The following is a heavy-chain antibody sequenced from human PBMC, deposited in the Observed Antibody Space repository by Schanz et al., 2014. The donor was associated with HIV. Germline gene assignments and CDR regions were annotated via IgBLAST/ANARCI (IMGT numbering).Heavy chain of an antibody. J-gene: IGHJ6*02. CDR3: AKDRNYYESKYRGKGNYYYYYGMDV. V-gene: IGHV3-30*18. Sequence: QVQLEESGGGVVRPGRSLRLSCAASAFNFDSYGMHWVRQAPGKGLEWVAVISYDGTKKHYADSVKGRFTISRDNSKNSLYLVIKSLRAEDAAVYYCAKDRNYYESKYRGKGNYYYYYGMDVWGQGTTVTVSS. CDR1: AFNFDSYG. D-gene: IGHD3-22*01. CDR2: ISYDGTKK.